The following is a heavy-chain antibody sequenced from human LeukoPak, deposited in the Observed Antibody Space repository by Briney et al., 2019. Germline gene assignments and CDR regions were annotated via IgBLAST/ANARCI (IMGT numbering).Heavy chain of an antibody. CDR2: ILYSGTT. CDR3: ARRIIARGLGQENWFDP. CDR1: GASVTSYY. J-gene: IGHJ5*02. Sequence: SETLSLTCTVSGASVTSYYWNRIRQPPGKGLEWIGYILYSGTTNYNPSLNSRVTMSLDTSKNQFSLELSSVTAADTAVYYCARRIIARGLGQENWFDPWGQGILVTVSS. D-gene: IGHD3-16*01. V-gene: IGHV4-59*02.